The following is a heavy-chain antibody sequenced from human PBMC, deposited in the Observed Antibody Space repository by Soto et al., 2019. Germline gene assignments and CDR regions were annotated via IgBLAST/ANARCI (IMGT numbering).Heavy chain of an antibody. CDR1: GFTFSNAW. J-gene: IGHJ6*02. V-gene: IGHV3-15*07. D-gene: IGHD3-10*02. CDR2: IKSKTDGGTT. Sequence: PGGSLRLSCAASGFTFSNAWMNWVRQAPGKGLEWVGRIKSKTDGGTTDYAAPVKGRFTISRDDSKNTLYLQMNSLKTEDTAVYYCTTDLCSGSYLRSPDYYYNCMDVWGQGTTVTVSS. CDR3: TTDLCSGSYLRSPDYYYNCMDV.